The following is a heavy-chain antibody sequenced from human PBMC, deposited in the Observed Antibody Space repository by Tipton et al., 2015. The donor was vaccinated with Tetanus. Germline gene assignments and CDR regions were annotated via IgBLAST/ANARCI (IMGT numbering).Heavy chain of an antibody. D-gene: IGHD3-16*01. V-gene: IGHV4-39*01. Sequence: LRLSCTVSGGSISTRNYFWGWIRQAPGKGLEWIGNIYYSGSTDYNPSLKSRVAISVDTSKYQFSLKLSSVTAADTAVYYCARTWGVWVTSIDAFDIWGQGTKVAVSS. CDR3: ARTWGVWVTSIDAFDI. J-gene: IGHJ3*02. CDR1: GGSISTRNYF. CDR2: IYYSGST.